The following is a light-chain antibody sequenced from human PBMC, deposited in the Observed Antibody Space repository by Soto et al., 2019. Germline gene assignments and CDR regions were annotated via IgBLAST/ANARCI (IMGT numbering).Light chain of an antibody. CDR1: QDIGYH. Sequence: DIQMTQSPSAMSAAVGDRVTITWRASQDIGYHLGWFQQKPGKAPKRLIYSASSLDSGVPSRFSATGSETEFTFTISSLQPEDFATYYCQLHTTYPRPFGQGTKVDI. V-gene: IGKV1-17*03. CDR2: SAS. CDR3: QLHTTYPRP. J-gene: IGKJ1*01.